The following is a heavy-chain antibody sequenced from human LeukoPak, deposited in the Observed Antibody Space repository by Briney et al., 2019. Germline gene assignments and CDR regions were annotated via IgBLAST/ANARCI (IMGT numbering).Heavy chain of an antibody. D-gene: IGHD3-16*02. Sequence: SETLSLTCAVYGGSFSGYYWSWIRQPPGKGLEWIGEINHSGGTNYNPSLKSRVTISVDTSKNQFSLKLSSVTAADTAVYYCATLHRNSYYGLDVWGQGTTVTVSS. CDR2: INHSGGT. V-gene: IGHV4-34*01. J-gene: IGHJ6*02. CDR3: ATLHRNSYYGLDV. CDR1: GGSFSGYY.